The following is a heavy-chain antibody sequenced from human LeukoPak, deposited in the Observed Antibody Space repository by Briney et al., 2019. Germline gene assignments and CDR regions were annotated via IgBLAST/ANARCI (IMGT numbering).Heavy chain of an antibody. V-gene: IGHV3-7*03. CDR3: ARARGGYDFDY. D-gene: IGHD5-12*01. Sequence: GGSLRLSCAASRFTFSSYWMSWVRQAPGKGLEWVANIKQDGSEKYYVDSVKGRFTISRDSAKNSLYLQLNSLRAEDTAVYYCARARGGYDFDYWGQGTLVTVSS. CDR1: RFTFSSYW. CDR2: IKQDGSEK. J-gene: IGHJ4*02.